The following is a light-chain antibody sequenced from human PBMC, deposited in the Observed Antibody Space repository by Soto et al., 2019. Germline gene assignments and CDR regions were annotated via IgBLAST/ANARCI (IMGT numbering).Light chain of an antibody. CDR1: QSVTSSY. CDR3: EQYGTSPWT. V-gene: IGKV3-20*01. CDR2: GAS. J-gene: IGKJ1*01. Sequence: EIVLTQSPGTLSLSPGERATLSCWASQSVTSSYLAWYQQKPGQAPRLLIYGASSRATGIPDRFSGSGSGTDFTLTISRLEPEDFAVYYCEQYGTSPWTFGQGTKVEMK.